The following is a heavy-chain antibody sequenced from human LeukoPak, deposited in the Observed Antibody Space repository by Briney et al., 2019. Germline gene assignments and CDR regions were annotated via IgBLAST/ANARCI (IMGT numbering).Heavy chain of an antibody. D-gene: IGHD5-12*01. CDR2: ISSGSSYT. J-gene: IGHJ4*02. CDR3: AREQRGYGEHEGLDF. Sequence: GGSLRLSCAASGFTFSSYRMNWVRQTPGKGLEWVSGISSGSSYTYSADSVKGRFTISRDSAKNSLYLQMNSLRVEDTAVYYCAREQRGYGEHEGLDFWGQGTLVTVSS. V-gene: IGHV3-21*01. CDR1: GFTFSSYR.